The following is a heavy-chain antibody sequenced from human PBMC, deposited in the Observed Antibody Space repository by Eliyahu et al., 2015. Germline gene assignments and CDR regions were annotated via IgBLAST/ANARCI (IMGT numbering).Heavy chain of an antibody. CDR3: AREPAGGPFDY. D-gene: IGHD3-10*01. Sequence: EVQLVESGGGLVQPGGSLXLSCAASGFTFSSXWMXWVRQAPGKGLEWVANIKPDESEKYYVDSVKGRFTISRDNAKNSVFLQMNSLRAEDTAVYYCAREPAGGPFDYWGQGALV. CDR2: IKPDESEK. J-gene: IGHJ4*02. V-gene: IGHV3-7*04. CDR1: GFTFSSXW.